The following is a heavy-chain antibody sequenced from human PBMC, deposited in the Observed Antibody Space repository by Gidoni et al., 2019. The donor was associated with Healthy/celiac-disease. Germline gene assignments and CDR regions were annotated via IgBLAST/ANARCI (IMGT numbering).Heavy chain of an antibody. Sequence: EVQLVESGGGLVKPGGSLSISCAPSGSTCRSYSMNWVRQAPGTGLEWVSSISSSSSYISYADSVKGRFTISRDNAKNSLYLQMNSLRAEDTAVYYCARDGSKEVSAGPTGGYWGQGTLVTVSS. D-gene: IGHD3-10*01. CDR2: ISSSSSYI. CDR1: GSTCRSYS. CDR3: ARDGSKEVSAGPTGGY. V-gene: IGHV3-21*01. J-gene: IGHJ4*02.